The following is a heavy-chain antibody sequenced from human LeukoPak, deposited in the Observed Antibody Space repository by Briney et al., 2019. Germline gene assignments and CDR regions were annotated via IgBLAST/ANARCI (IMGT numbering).Heavy chain of an antibody. J-gene: IGHJ6*03. V-gene: IGHV3-53*01. CDR2: IYSDGRT. Sequence: PGGSLRLSCAASGFTVSNKYMTWVRQAPGKGLEWVSLIYSDGRTYYADSVKGRCTISRDGSKNTLYLQMNSLRVEDTAVYYCAKHQRVTRGPYYYYMDVWGKGTTVTVSS. CDR3: AKHQRVTRGPYYYYMDV. D-gene: IGHD4-17*01. CDR1: GFTVSNKY.